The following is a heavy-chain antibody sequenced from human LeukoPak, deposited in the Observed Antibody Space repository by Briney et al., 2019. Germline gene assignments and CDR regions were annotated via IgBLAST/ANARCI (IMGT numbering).Heavy chain of an antibody. V-gene: IGHV1-8*03. CDR2: MNPNSGYT. CDR3: ARDTSTSCGY. Sequence: GASVKVSCKASGGTFSSYAINWVRQATGQGLEWLGYMNPNSGYTGYAQKFQGRVTITSDTSINTAYMELSRLRSDDTAVYYCARDTSTSCGYWGQGTLVTVSS. CDR1: GGTFSSYA. J-gene: IGHJ4*02. D-gene: IGHD2-2*01.